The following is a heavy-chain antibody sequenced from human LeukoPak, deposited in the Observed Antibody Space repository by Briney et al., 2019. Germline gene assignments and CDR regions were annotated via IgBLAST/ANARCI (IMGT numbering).Heavy chain of an antibody. CDR1: GFTFINYA. J-gene: IGHJ4*02. Sequence: PGGSLRLSCAASGFTFINYAMHWVRQAPGKGLEWVAVISSDGSNKYYADSVKGRFTISRDNSKNTVYLQMNSLRAEDTAVYYCARERYVVGAADFDYWGQGTLVTVSS. V-gene: IGHV3-30*04. CDR2: ISSDGSNK. D-gene: IGHD1-26*01. CDR3: ARERYVVGAADFDY.